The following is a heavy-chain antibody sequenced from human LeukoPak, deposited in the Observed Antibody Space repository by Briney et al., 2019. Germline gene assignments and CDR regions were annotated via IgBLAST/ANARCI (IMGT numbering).Heavy chain of an antibody. J-gene: IGHJ4*02. CDR1: GGSISSSSYY. V-gene: IGHV4-39*01. D-gene: IGHD3-16*02. Sequence: SETLSLTCTVSGGSISSSSYYWGWIRQPPGKGLEWIGSFYYSGSTYYNPSLKSRVAISVDTSKNQFSLKLSSVTAADTGVYYCARTYDYIWGSFRSHSFDSWGQGTLVTVSS. CDR2: FYYSGST. CDR3: ARTYDYIWGSFRSHSFDS.